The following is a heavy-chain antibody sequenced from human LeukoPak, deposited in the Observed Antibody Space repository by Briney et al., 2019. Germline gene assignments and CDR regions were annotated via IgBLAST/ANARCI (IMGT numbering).Heavy chain of an antibody. CDR3: AKVPGCSGGSCPPLFDY. CDR1: GFTFSSYS. J-gene: IGHJ4*02. CDR2: ISSGRSTI. V-gene: IGHV3-48*01. Sequence: GGSLRLSCGASGFTFSSYSFNWVRQAPGKGLEWVSHISSGRSTIYYRDSVKGRFTISRDNAKNSLYLQMNSLRAEDTAVYYCAKVPGCSGGSCPPLFDYWGQGTLVTVSS. D-gene: IGHD2-15*01.